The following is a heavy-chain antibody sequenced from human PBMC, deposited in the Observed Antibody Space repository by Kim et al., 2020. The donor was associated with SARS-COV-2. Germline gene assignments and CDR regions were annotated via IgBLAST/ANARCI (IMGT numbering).Heavy chain of an antibody. J-gene: IGHJ4*02. V-gene: IGHV4-61*01. CDR3: ARVGLYSGSYYFDF. CDR1: GDSVSSNSYY. Sequence: SETLSLTCTVSGDSVSSNSYYWSWIRQPPGKGLEWIGYIYHNGRTNYNPSLNSRVTVSVDTSKNQFSLRLRSVTAADTAVYYCARVGLYSGSYYFDFWGQGTLVTVSS. CDR2: IYHNGRT. D-gene: IGHD1-26*01.